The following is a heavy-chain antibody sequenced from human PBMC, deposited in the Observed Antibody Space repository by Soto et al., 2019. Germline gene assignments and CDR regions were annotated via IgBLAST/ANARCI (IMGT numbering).Heavy chain of an antibody. D-gene: IGHD3-3*01. J-gene: IGHJ4*02. CDR1: GFTFSIYG. CDR2: ITSSGSIT. V-gene: IGHV3-48*02. Sequence: EVQLVESGGDLVQPGGSLRLSCAASGFTFSIYGINWVRQAPGKGLEWLSYITSSGSITHYADSVKGRFTMSRDNAKNSLYLQMNSLRDEDTAVYYCATDPDARFDFDYWGQGTLVTVSS. CDR3: ATDPDARFDFDY.